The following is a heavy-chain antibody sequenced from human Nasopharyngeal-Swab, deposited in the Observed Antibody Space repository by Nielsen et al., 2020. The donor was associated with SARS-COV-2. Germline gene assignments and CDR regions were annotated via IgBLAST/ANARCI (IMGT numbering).Heavy chain of an antibody. CDR2: IWYDGSNK. V-gene: IGHV3-33*08. D-gene: IGHD6-19*01. Sequence: GESLKISCAASGFTFSSYGMHWVRQAPGKGLEWVAVIWYDGSNKYYADSVKGRFTISRDKSKNTLYLQMNSLRAEDTAVYYCARPSGWLAFDIWGQGTMVTVSS. CDR3: ARPSGWLAFDI. CDR1: GFTFSSYG. J-gene: IGHJ3*02.